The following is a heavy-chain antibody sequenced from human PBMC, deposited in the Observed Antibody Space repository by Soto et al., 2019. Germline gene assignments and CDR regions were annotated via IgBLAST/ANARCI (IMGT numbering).Heavy chain of an antibody. V-gene: IGHV4-39*01. Sequence: QLQLQESGPGLVKPSETLSLTCTVSGGSISSSSYYWGWIRQPPGKGLEWIGSIYYSGSTYYNPSLKSRVTISVDTSKNQCSLKLSSVTAADTAVYYCASPGGSGWYGYFDYWGQGTLVTVSS. D-gene: IGHD6-19*01. CDR2: IYYSGST. CDR3: ASPGGSGWYGYFDY. CDR1: GGSISSSSYY. J-gene: IGHJ4*02.